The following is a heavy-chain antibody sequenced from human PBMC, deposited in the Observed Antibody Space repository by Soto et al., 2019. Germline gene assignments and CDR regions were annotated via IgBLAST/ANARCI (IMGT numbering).Heavy chain of an antibody. CDR2: IWYDPNKT. CDR3: ETDGLGSGRYFGEY. J-gene: IGHJ4*02. D-gene: IGHD6-19*01. Sequence: QVQLVESGGGVVQPGRSLRLSCAASGFTFSGYGMHWVRQAPGQGLEWVAVIWYDPNKTYYADSVKGRFTISRDNSKNSLYLQMNILTVEDTAVYYCETDGLGSGRYFGEYWGQGTLVTVSS. V-gene: IGHV3-33*01. CDR1: GFTFSGYG.